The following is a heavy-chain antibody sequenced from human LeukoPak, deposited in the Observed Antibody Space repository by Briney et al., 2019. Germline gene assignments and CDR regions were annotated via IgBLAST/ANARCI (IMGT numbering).Heavy chain of an antibody. CDR3: AKGASGGFGGSVHQKTNYYYMDV. D-gene: IGHD3-10*01. V-gene: IGHV3-23*01. Sequence: GGSLRLSCAASGFTFSSYAMSWVRQAPGKGLEWVSAISGSGGSTYYADSVKGRFTISRDNSKNTLYLQMNSLRAEDTAVYYCAKGASGGFGGSVHQKTNYYYMDVWGKGTTVTVSS. CDR1: GFTFSSYA. J-gene: IGHJ6*03. CDR2: ISGSGGST.